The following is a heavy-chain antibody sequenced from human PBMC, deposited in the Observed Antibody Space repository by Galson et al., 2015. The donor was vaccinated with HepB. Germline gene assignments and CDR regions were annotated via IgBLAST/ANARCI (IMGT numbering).Heavy chain of an antibody. D-gene: IGHD2/OR15-2a*01. V-gene: IGHV3-30*18. J-gene: IGHJ6*03. CDR3: AKSPPIDYYYYMDV. CDR1: GFTFSSYG. CDR2: ISYDGSNK. Sequence: SLRLSCAASGFTFSSYGMHWVRQAPGKGLEWVAVISYDGSNKYYADSVKGRFTISRDNSKNTLYLQMNSLRAEDTAVYYCAKSPPIDYYYYMDVWGKGTTVTVSS.